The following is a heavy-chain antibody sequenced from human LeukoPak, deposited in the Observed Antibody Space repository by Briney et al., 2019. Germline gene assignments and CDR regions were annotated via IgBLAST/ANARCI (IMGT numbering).Heavy chain of an antibody. CDR3: ARYYYDSSGYYSGMDV. Sequence: GESLKISCKGSGYSFTTYWIGWVRQMPGKGLEWMGIIYPGDSDTRYSPSFQGQVTISADKSISTAYLQWSSLKASDTAMYHCARYYYDSSGYYSGMDVWGQGTTVTVSS. CDR1: GYSFTTYW. CDR2: IYPGDSDT. V-gene: IGHV5-51*01. J-gene: IGHJ6*02. D-gene: IGHD3-22*01.